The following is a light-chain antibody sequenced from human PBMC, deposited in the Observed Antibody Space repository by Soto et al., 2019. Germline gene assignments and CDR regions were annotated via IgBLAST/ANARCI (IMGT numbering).Light chain of an antibody. J-gene: IGKJ2*01. CDR3: QQYGSSPPMYT. CDR1: QTLSSNY. V-gene: IGKV3-20*01. Sequence: EIVLTQSPGTLSLSPGERVTLSCRASQTLSSNYLAWYQQKAGQAPRLLIYDASRRAAGIPDRFSGSGSGTDFTLTITRLEPEDFAVYYCQQYGSSPPMYTFGQGTKLEIK. CDR2: DAS.